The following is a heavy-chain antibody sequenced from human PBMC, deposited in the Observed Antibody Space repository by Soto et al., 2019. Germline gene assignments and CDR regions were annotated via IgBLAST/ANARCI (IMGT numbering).Heavy chain of an antibody. D-gene: IGHD5-12*01. CDR3: ARGDGYIFEY. J-gene: IGHJ4*02. CDR2: MNPNTGDT. CDR1: GYTFISYD. V-gene: IGHV1-8*01. Sequence: QVQLVQSGAEVKKPGASVKVSCKASGYTFISYDINWVRQATGQGLEWMGWMNPNTGDTGYAQKFQGRVTMTRNTSINTANLELSSLRSDDPAVYFCARGDGYIFEYWGQGTLVTVSS.